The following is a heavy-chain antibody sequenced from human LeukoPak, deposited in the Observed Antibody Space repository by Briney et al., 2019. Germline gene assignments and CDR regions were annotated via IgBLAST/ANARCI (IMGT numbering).Heavy chain of an antibody. D-gene: IGHD6-13*01. V-gene: IGHV3-23*01. CDR1: GFTLSSYA. Sequence: GGSLRLSCAASGFTLSSYAMTWVRQAPGRGLEWVSSVDGGGGGTYYADSVKGRFTISRDNSKDTLYLQMNGLRAEDPAVYFCAKQSAGSAAWYSLHYDFWGQGTLVTVSS. J-gene: IGHJ4*02. CDR2: VDGGGGGT. CDR3: AKQSAGSAAWYSLHYDF.